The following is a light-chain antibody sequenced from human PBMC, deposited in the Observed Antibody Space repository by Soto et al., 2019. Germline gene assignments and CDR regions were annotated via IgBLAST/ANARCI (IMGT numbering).Light chain of an antibody. V-gene: IGLV2-11*01. Sequence: QSALTQPRSVSGSPGQSVTISCIGTSSDVGGYNYVSWYQQHPGKAPQLMIYDVSKRPSGVPDRFSGSNSGNTASLTISGLQAEDEADYYCCSYAGSNSHYVFGNGTKLTVL. CDR1: SSDVGGYNY. J-gene: IGLJ1*01. CDR3: CSYAGSNSHYV. CDR2: DVS.